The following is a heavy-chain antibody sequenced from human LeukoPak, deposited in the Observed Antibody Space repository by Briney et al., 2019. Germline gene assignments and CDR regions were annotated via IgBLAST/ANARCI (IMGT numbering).Heavy chain of an antibody. J-gene: IGHJ4*02. V-gene: IGHV3-74*01. CDR1: GFTFSTYC. CDR3: VRDSRSADY. Sequence: GGSLRLSCAASGFTFSTYCMHWVRQAPGKGPMWVSRICPDGTVTNYADSVKARFIISRDSARNTVYLQMNSLRVEDTAVYYCVRDSRSADYWGQGTLVTVSS. CDR2: ICPDGTVT.